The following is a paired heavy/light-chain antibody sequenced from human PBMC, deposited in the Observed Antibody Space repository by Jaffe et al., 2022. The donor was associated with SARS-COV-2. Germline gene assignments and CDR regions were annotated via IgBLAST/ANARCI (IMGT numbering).Heavy chain of an antibody. CDR3: AHSTRNYDILTGYYNDRIFDY. CDR2: IYWDDDK. CDR1: GFSLSTSGVG. J-gene: IGHJ4*02. Sequence: QITLKESGPTLVKPTQTLTLTCTFSGFSLSTSGVGVGWIRQPPGKALEWLALIYWDDDKRYSPSLKSRLTITKDTSKNQVVLTMTNMDPVDTATYYCAHSTRNYDILTGYYNDRIFDYWGQGTLVTVSS. V-gene: IGHV2-5*02. D-gene: IGHD3-9*01.
Light chain of an antibody. J-gene: IGKJ1*01. CDR1: QSISSW. V-gene: IGKV1-5*03. CDR2: KAS. CDR3: QQYNSFTWT. Sequence: DIQMTQSPSTLSASVGDRVTITCRASQSISSWLAWYQQKPGKAPKLLIYKASSLESGVPSRFSGSGSGTEFTLTISSLQPDDFATYYCQQYNSFTWTFGQGTKVEIK.